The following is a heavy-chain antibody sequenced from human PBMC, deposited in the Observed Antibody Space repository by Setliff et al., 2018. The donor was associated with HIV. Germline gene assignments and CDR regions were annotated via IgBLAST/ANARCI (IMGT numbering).Heavy chain of an antibody. Sequence: SVKVSCKTSGYTFISYGINWVRQAPGQGFEWVGGLLPLFETTTYAQTFQGRVSITTDESTSTTYMELSSLRSDDTAVYYCARGQVVGYTYSGIELWGQGTLVTVSS. CDR2: LLPLFETT. D-gene: IGHD5-18*01. J-gene: IGHJ4*02. CDR1: GYTFISYG. V-gene: IGHV1-69*05. CDR3: ARGQVVGYTYSGIEL.